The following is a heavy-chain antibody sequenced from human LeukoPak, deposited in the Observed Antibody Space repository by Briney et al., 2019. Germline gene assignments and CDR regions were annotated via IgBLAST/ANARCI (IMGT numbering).Heavy chain of an antibody. CDR3: ARAYYCSSTSCYMNDWFDP. Sequence: ASVKVSCKASGYTFTSYGIRWLRQAPGQGLEWMGWISAYNGNTNYAQKLQGRVTMTTDTSTSTAYMELRSLRSDDTAVYYRARAYYCSSTSCYMNDWFDPWGQGTLVTVSS. CDR2: ISAYNGNT. J-gene: IGHJ5*02. V-gene: IGHV1-18*01. CDR1: GYTFTSYG. D-gene: IGHD2-2*02.